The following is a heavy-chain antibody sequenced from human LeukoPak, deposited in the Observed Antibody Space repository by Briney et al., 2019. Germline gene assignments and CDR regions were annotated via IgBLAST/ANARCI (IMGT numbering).Heavy chain of an antibody. CDR1: GGSFSGYY. D-gene: IGHD5-18*01. V-gene: IGHV4-34*01. CDR3: ARARYVDTGSDY. Sequence: PSETLSLTCAVYGGSFSGYYWSWIRQPPGKGLEWIGEINHSGSTNYNPSLKSRVTISVDTSKNQFSLELSSVTAADTAVYYCARARYVDTGSDYWGQGTLVTVSS. CDR2: INHSGST. J-gene: IGHJ4*02.